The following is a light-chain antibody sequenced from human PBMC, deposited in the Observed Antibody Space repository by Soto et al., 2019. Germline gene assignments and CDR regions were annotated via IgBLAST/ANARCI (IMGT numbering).Light chain of an antibody. V-gene: IGKV1-27*01. CDR3: QKYNSAPQT. J-gene: IGKJ1*01. CDR1: QGIIDY. Sequence: DIQMTQSPSSLSASVGDRVTITCRASQGIIDYLAWYQQKPGKVPKLQIYAASTLQSGVPSRFSGSGSGTDFTLTISSLQPEDVATYYCQKYNSAPQTFGQGTRVEIK. CDR2: AAS.